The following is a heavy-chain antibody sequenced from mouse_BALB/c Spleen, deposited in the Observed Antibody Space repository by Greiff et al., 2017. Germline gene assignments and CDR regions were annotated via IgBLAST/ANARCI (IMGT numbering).Heavy chain of an antibody. CDR1: GFTFSSYA. J-gene: IGHJ4*01. CDR2: ISSGGST. D-gene: IGHD1-2*01. V-gene: IGHV5-6-5*01. Sequence: DVKLVESGGGLVKPGGSLKLSCAASGFTFSSYAMSWVRQTPEKRLEWVASISSGGSTYYPDSVKGRFTISRDNARNILYLQMSSLRSEDTAMYYCARGSLITTNSGAMDYWGQGTSVTVSS. CDR3: ARGSLITTNSGAMDY.